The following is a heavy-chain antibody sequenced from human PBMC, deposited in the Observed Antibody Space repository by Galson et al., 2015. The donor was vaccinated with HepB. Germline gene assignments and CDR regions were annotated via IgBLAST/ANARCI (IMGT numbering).Heavy chain of an antibody. D-gene: IGHD1/OR15-1a*01. CDR2: VFPPGST. Sequence: ETLSLTCTVSGGSISSYYWSWIRQPVGKGLEWTGRVFPPGSTNYNPSLKGRIAMSVDTSKKQVSLQLRSVTAADTAVYYCAGNKYFDLWGQGTLVTVSS. J-gene: IGHJ4*02. V-gene: IGHV4-4*07. CDR1: GGSISSYY. CDR3: AGNKYFDL.